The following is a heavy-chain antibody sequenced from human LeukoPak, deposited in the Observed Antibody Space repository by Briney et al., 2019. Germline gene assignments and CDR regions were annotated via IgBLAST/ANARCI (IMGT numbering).Heavy chain of an antibody. Sequence: PGRSLRLSCAVSGLTFSSYAMHWVRQAPGKGLEWVAVISYDGSNKYYADSVKGRLTISRDSSKNTLYLQLSSLRVEDTAIYYCAKEMAVIGLPCFAFWGQGTPVTVST. D-gene: IGHD4-11*01. CDR3: AKEMAVIGLPCFAF. V-gene: IGHV3-30*04. J-gene: IGHJ4*02. CDR1: GLTFSSYA. CDR2: ISYDGSNK.